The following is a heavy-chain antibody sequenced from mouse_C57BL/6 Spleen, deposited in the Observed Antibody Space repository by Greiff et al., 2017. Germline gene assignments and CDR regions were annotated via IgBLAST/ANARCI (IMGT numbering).Heavy chain of an antibody. CDR2: IDPSDSYT. J-gene: IGHJ1*03. CDR3: ARGAYYSNIYWYFDV. Sequence: QVQLQQPGAELVKPGASVKLSCKASGYTFTSYWMQWVKQRPGQGLEWIGEIDPSDSYTNYNQKFKGKATLTVDTSSSTACMQLSSLTSEDSAVYYCARGAYYSNIYWYFDVWGTGTTVTVSS. CDR1: GYTFTSYW. D-gene: IGHD2-5*01. V-gene: IGHV1-50*01.